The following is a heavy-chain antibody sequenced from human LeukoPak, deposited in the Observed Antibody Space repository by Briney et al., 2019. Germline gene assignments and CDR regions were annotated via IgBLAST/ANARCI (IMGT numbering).Heavy chain of an antibody. V-gene: IGHV3-23*01. Sequence: GGSLRLSCAASGFTFSSYAMGWVRQAPGKGLEWASAISGSGANTYYADSVKGRFTISRDNSKNTLYLQMNSLRADDTAVYYCAKGRALEVVAAFNYWGQGTVVTVSS. D-gene: IGHD2-15*01. J-gene: IGHJ4*02. CDR2: ISGSGANT. CDR3: AKGRALEVVAAFNY. CDR1: GFTFSSYA.